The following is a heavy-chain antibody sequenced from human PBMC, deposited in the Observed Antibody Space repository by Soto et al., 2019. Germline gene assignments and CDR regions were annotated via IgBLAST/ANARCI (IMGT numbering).Heavy chain of an antibody. V-gene: IGHV4-34*01. J-gene: IGHJ5*02. CDR1: GGSFSGYY. CDR3: ARGRFLWAMQQLLTLSWFDP. Sequence: NPSETLSLTCAVYGGSFSGYYWSWIRQPPGKGLEWIGEINHSGSTNYNPSLKSRVTISVDTSKNQFSLQLSSVTAADTAVYYCARGRFLWAMQQLLTLSWFDPWGQGTLVTVSS. D-gene: IGHD6-13*01. CDR2: INHSGST.